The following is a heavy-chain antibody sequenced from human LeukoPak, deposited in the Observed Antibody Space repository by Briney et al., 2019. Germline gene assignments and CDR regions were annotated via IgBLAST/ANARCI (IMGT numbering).Heavy chain of an antibody. CDR1: GGSISSYY. V-gene: IGHV4-59*01. J-gene: IGHJ4*02. Sequence: PSETLSLTCTVSGGSISSYYWSWIRQPPGKGLEWIGYIYYSGTTNYNPSLKSRVTISVDPSKNQFSPKLSSVTAADTAVYYCARGVYIAAAQYGYWGQGTLVTVSS. D-gene: IGHD6-13*01. CDR2: IYYSGTT. CDR3: ARGVYIAAAQYGY.